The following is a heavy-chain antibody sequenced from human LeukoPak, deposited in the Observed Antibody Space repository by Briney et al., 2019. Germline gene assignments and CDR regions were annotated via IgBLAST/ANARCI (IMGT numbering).Heavy chain of an antibody. D-gene: IGHD1-14*01. CDR1: GGSFTPYY. CDR3: ARDRVSPRDAFDI. CDR2: IYHSGST. J-gene: IGHJ3*02. Sequence: SETLSLTCTVSGGSFTPYYWGWIRQPPGKGLEWIESIYHSGSTNYNPSLKSRVTISVDTSKNQFSLKLSSVTAADTAVYYCARDRVSPRDAFDIWGQGTMVTVSS. V-gene: IGHV4-34*01.